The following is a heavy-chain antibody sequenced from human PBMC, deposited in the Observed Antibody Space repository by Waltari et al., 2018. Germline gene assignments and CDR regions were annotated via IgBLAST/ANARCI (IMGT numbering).Heavy chain of an antibody. CDR2: IRYDGSNK. Sequence: QVQLVESGGGVVQPGGSRGLSCAASGFPFSSSGMLWARQAPGKGLEWVAFIRYDGSNKYYADSVKGRFTISRDNSKNTLYLQMNSLRAEDTAVYYCAKALRPYSPVVYYMDVWGKGTTVTVSS. CDR3: AKALRPYSPVVYYMDV. J-gene: IGHJ6*03. V-gene: IGHV3-30*02. D-gene: IGHD5-18*01. CDR1: GFPFSSSG.